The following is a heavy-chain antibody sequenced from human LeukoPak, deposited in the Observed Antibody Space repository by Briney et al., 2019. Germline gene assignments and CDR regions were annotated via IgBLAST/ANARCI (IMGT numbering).Heavy chain of an antibody. Sequence: PSETLSLTCTVSGGSISSYYWSWIRQPPGKGLEWIGYIYYSGSTNYNPSLKSRVTISVDMSKNQFSLNLRSVTAADTAVYYCARYPGLEGAGSKGAFDYWGQGTLVTVSS. V-gene: IGHV4-59*01. CDR2: IYYSGST. CDR3: ARYPGLEGAGSKGAFDY. J-gene: IGHJ4*02. D-gene: IGHD3-10*01. CDR1: GGSISSYY.